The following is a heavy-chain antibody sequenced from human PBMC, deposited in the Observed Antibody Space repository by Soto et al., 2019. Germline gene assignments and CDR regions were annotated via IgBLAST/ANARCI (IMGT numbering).Heavy chain of an antibody. J-gene: IGHJ6*02. CDR3: ARDGGPQRGTAMGDYYYYYGMDV. CDR2: ISYDGSNK. D-gene: IGHD5-18*01. CDR1: GFTFSSYA. Sequence: GGSLRLSCAASGFTFSSYAMHWVRQAPGKGLEWVAVISYDGSNKYYAGSVKGRFTISRDNSKNTLYLQMNSLRAEDTAVYYCARDGGPQRGTAMGDYYYYYGMDVWGQGTTVTVSS. V-gene: IGHV3-30-3*01.